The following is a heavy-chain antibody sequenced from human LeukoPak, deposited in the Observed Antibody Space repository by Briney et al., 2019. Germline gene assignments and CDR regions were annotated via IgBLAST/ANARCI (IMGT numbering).Heavy chain of an antibody. D-gene: IGHD3-3*01. CDR1: GGSFSGYY. CDR2: INHSGST. Sequence: SETLSLTCAVYGGSFSGYYWSWLRQPPGKGLEWIGEINHSGSTNYNPSLTSRVTISVDTSKNQFSLKLSSVTAADTAVYYCARGRFWSGYYTGSYYYYMDVWGEGTTVTVSS. CDR3: ARGRFWSGYYTGSYYYYMDV. J-gene: IGHJ6*03. V-gene: IGHV4-34*01.